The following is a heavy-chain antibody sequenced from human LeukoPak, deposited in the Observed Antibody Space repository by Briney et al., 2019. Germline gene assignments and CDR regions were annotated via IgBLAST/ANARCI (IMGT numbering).Heavy chain of an antibody. CDR2: INHSGST. D-gene: IGHD6-19*01. V-gene: IGHV4-34*01. Sequence: SETLSLTCAVYGGSFSGYYWSWIRQPPGKGLEWIGEINHSGSTNYNPSLKGRVTISVDTSKNQFSLKLSSVTAADTAVYYCATRAYSSGLGYWGQGTLVTVSS. CDR1: GGSFSGYY. J-gene: IGHJ4*02. CDR3: ATRAYSSGLGY.